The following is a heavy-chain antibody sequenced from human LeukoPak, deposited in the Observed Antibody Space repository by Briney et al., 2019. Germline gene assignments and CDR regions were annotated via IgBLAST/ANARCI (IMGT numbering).Heavy chain of an antibody. Sequence: PGGSLRLSCAASEFTFSTYSMNWVRQAPGKGLEWISYISSTSSAIYYADSVKGRFTISRDNAKSSLYLQMSSLRSEDTAVYYCARDGDSSGYYTGVYFDYWGQGTLVTVSS. D-gene: IGHD3-22*01. CDR3: ARDGDSSGYYTGVYFDY. CDR2: ISSTSSAI. J-gene: IGHJ4*02. V-gene: IGHV3-48*01. CDR1: EFTFSTYS.